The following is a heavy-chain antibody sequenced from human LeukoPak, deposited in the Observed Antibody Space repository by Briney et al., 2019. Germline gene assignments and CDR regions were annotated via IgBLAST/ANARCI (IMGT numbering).Heavy chain of an antibody. CDR3: ARDWWGSSTLYSIDY. CDR1: GGSISSYY. Sequence: SETLSLTCTVSGGSISSYYWSWIPQPPGKGLEWIGYIYYSGSTNYNPSLKSRVTISVDTSKNRFSLKLTSVTAADTAVYYCARDWWGSSTLYSIDYWGQGTLVTVSS. D-gene: IGHD6-13*01. CDR2: IYYSGST. V-gene: IGHV4-59*01. J-gene: IGHJ4*02.